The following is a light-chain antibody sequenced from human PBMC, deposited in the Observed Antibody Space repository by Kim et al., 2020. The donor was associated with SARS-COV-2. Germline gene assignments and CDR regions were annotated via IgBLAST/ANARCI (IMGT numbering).Light chain of an antibody. Sequence: DIQMTQSPSSLSASIGDRVTITCRASQDIGNYVDWYQQKPGKVPKLLIYATSTLQSGVPSRFSGSGSGTDFTHTINSLQPEDVATYFCQHYYNVPFTFGPGAKVDIK. CDR2: ATS. CDR1: QDIGNY. V-gene: IGKV1-27*01. J-gene: IGKJ3*01. CDR3: QHYYNVPFT.